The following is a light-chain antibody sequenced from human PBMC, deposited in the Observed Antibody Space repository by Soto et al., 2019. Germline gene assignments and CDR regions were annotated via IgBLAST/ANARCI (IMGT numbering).Light chain of an antibody. J-gene: IGKJ2*01. CDR1: QSVDSS. CDR3: QQRGA. CDR2: DAS. V-gene: IGKV3-11*01. Sequence: EVVLTQSPATLSLSPGERATLSCRASQSVDSSLAWYQQKLGQAPRLLIYDASNRATGIPGRFSGSGSATDFTLTISSLEPEDFAVYYCQQRGAFGQGTKVEIK.